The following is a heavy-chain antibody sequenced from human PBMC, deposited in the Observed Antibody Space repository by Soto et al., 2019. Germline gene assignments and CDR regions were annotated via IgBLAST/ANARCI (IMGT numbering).Heavy chain of an antibody. D-gene: IGHD6-19*01. CDR2: IYYSGST. J-gene: IGHJ4*02. Sequence: SETLSLTCTVSGGSISSSSYYWGWIRQPPGKGLEWIGSIYYSGSTYYNPSLKSRVTISVDTSKNQFSLKLSSVTAADTAVYYCARLKVAGTDYWRQGTLVTVSS. V-gene: IGHV4-39*01. CDR3: ARLKVAGTDY. CDR1: GGSISSSSYY.